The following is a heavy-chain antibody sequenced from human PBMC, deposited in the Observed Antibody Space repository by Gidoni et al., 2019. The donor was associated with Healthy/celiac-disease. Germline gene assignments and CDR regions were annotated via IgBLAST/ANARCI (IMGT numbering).Heavy chain of an antibody. Sequence: VQLVQSGAEAKKPGSSVKVSCKAAGGTFSSYAISGVRQAPGQGLEWMGGIIPIFGTANYAQKFQGRVTITADKSTSTAYMELSSLRSEDTAVYYCARLDMVRGVSDAFDIWGQGTMVTVSS. CDR1: GGTFSSYA. V-gene: IGHV1-69*06. CDR3: ARLDMVRGVSDAFDI. CDR2: IIPIFGTA. J-gene: IGHJ3*02. D-gene: IGHD3-10*01.